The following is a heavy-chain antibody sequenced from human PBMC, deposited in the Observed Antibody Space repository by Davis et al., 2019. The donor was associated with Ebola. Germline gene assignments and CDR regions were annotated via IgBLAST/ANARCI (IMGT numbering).Heavy chain of an antibody. CDR2: ISSSSSYI. J-gene: IGHJ4*02. CDR3: ARGYSSGWYYDY. CDR1: GFTFSSYS. Sequence: GESLKIPCAASGFTFSSYSMNWVRQAPGKGLEWVSSISSSSSYIYYADSVKGRFTISRDNAKNSLYLQMNSLRAEDTAVYYCARGYSSGWYYDYWGQGTLVTVSS. V-gene: IGHV3-21*04. D-gene: IGHD6-19*01.